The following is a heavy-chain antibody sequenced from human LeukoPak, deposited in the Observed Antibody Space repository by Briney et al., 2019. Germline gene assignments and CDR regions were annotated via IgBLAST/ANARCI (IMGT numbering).Heavy chain of an antibody. CDR3: AREGAQDYYDSSGYYYYYYYGMDV. J-gene: IGHJ6*02. CDR2: IYYSGST. CDR1: GGSISNGDHY. Sequence: PSETLSLTCTVSGGSISNGDHYWSWIRQHPGKGLEWIGHIYYSGSTYYNPSLKSRVTISVDTSKNQFSLKLSSVTAADTAVYYCAREGAQDYYDSSGYYYYYYYGMDVWGQGTTVTVSS. V-gene: IGHV4-30-4*08. D-gene: IGHD3-22*01.